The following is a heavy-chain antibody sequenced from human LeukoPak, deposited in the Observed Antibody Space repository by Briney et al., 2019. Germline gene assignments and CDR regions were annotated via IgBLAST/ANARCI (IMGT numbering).Heavy chain of an antibody. CDR1: GFTFSSYG. CDR2: ISYDESNK. J-gene: IGHJ4*02. CDR3: AKARGYSYGGPFDY. D-gene: IGHD5-18*01. Sequence: GGSLRLSCAASGFTFSSYGMHWVRQAPGKGLEWVAVISYDESNKYYADSVKGRFTISRENSKNTLYLQMNSLRAEDTAVYYCAKARGYSYGGPFDYWGQGTLVTVSS. V-gene: IGHV3-30*18.